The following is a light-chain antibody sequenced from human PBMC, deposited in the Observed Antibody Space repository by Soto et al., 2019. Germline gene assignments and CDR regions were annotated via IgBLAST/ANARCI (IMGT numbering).Light chain of an antibody. J-gene: IGLJ3*02. V-gene: IGLV2-8*01. Sequence: QSALTQPPSASGSPGQSVTISCTGTSSDIGGYNFVSWYQQHPGKAPKLMIDEVNKRPSGVPDRFSGSKSGNTASLTVSGLQAEDEADYYCAAWDGSLTGRVFGGGTKLTVL. CDR3: AAWDGSLTGRV. CDR1: SSDIGGYNF. CDR2: EVN.